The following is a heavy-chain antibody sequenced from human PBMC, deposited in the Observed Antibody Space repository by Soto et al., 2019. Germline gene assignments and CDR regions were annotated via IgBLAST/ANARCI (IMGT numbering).Heavy chain of an antibody. Sequence: PSETLSLTCIVSGGSISSYYWSWIRQPPGKGLEWIGYIYYSGSTNYNPSLKSRVTISVDTSKNQFSLKLSSVTAADTAVYYCAREGVSSSWYNYYGMDVWGQGTTVTVSS. J-gene: IGHJ6*02. CDR3: AREGVSSSWYNYYGMDV. D-gene: IGHD6-13*01. CDR1: GGSISSYY. V-gene: IGHV4-59*01. CDR2: IYYSGST.